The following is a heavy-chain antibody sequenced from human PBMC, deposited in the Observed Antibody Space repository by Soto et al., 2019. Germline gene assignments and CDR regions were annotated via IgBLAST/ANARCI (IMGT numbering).Heavy chain of an antibody. Sequence: EVQLVESGGGLIQPGGSLGLSCVFFGFTVSGSNYLSWVRQAPGKGLEWVSVIFTGGTTYYADSVKGRFTISRDNSKNTLYLQMNSLRAEDTAVYYCHGYGYWGQGTLVTVSS. V-gene: IGHV3-53*01. J-gene: IGHJ4*02. CDR1: GFTVSGSNY. CDR3: HGYGY. CDR2: IFTGGTT. D-gene: IGHD5-12*01.